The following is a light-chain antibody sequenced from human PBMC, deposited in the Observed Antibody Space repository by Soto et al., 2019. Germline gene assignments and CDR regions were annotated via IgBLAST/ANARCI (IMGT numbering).Light chain of an antibody. CDR3: QQYDSWPSWT. CDR1: QSISIH. J-gene: IGKJ1*01. CDR2: GAS. Sequence: EIVMTQSPATLSVSPGERATLSCRASQSISIHLAWYQQQPGQGPRLPIYGASTRDTGTPARFSGSGSGTEFTLTISSLQSEDFAVYYCQQYDSWPSWTFGQGTKVEIK. V-gene: IGKV3-15*01.